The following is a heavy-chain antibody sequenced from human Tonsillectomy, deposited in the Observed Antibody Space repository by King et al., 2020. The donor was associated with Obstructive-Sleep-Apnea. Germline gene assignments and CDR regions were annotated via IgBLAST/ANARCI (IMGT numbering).Heavy chain of an antibody. J-gene: IGHJ6*02. D-gene: IGHD3-16*01. CDR3: ARDGGYYGMDV. V-gene: IGHV1-18*04. CDR1: GYTFSNYG. Sequence: QLVQSGAEVKKPGASVKVSCKPSGYTFSNYGISWVRQAPGQGLEWMGWISTYNGNTKYAQTFQGRVTMTTDTSTTTAYMDLRSLRSDDTAVYYCARDGGYYGMDVWGQGTTVTVSS. CDR2: ISTYNGNT.